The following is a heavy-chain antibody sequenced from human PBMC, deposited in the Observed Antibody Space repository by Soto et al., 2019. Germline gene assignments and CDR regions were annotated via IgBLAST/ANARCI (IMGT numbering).Heavy chain of an antibody. CDR3: AQRRYSYGFGY. CDR2: IYWDDDK. CDR1: GFSHSTSGVG. J-gene: IGHJ4*02. Sequence: QITLKESGPTLVKPTQTLTLTCAFSGFSHSTSGVGVGWIRQPPGKALEWLVLIYWDDDKRYSPSLKSKLTITKDTSKNQVVLTMTNMDPVDTATYYCAQRRYSYGFGYWGQGTLVTVSS. D-gene: IGHD5-18*01. V-gene: IGHV2-5*02.